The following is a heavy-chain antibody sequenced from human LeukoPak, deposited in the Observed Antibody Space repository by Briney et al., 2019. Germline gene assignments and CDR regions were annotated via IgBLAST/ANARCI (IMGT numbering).Heavy chain of an antibody. CDR1: GFTVSNNF. J-gene: IGHJ4*02. CDR2: IYADGST. Sequence: QSGGSLRLSCAASGFTVSNNFMGWVRQAPGKGLEWVSGIYADGSTYYADSVKGRFTLSRHNSENTLSLEMNSLRPEDTALYYCARESSVSGWFIYWGQGTLVTVSS. CDR3: ARESSVSGWFIY. V-gene: IGHV3-53*04. D-gene: IGHD6-19*01.